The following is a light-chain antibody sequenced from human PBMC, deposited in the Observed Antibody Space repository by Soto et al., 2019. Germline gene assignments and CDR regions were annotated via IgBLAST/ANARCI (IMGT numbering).Light chain of an antibody. CDR2: NVN. V-gene: IGLV2-14*03. Sequence: QSALTQPASVSGSPGQSITISCSGTNSDIGAYDYVSWYQQHPGKPPKPIIYNVNNRPSGVSFRFSGSKSANTASLTISGLQTEDEADYYCLSHTTRRIYVFGPGTKVTVL. J-gene: IGLJ1*01. CDR1: NSDIGAYDY. CDR3: LSHTTRRIYV.